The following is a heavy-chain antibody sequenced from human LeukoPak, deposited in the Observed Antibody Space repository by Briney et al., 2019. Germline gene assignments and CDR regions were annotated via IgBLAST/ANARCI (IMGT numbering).Heavy chain of an antibody. CDR2: ITSSSSYI. D-gene: IGHD1-26*01. J-gene: IGHJ4*02. CDR3: APSTYSGSPPFDY. Sequence: GGSLRLSCAASGFTFSSYSMNWVRQAPGKGLEWVSSITSSSSYIYYADSVKGRSTISRDNAKNSLYLQMNSLRAEDTAVYYCAPSTYSGSPPFDYWGQGTLVTVSS. V-gene: IGHV3-21*01. CDR1: GFTFSSYS.